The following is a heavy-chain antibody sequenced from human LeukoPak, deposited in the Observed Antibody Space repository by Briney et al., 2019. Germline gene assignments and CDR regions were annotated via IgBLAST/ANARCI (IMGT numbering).Heavy chain of an antibody. CDR1: RGTLSSYA. CDR3: ARAGYDSSGYYYKYYFDY. CDR2: IITIFGTA. Sequence: SVKVSCKASRGTLSSYAISWVRQAPGQGLEWMGGIITIFGTANYAQKFQGRVTITTDESTSTAYMELSSLRSEDTAVYYCARAGYDSSGYYYKYYFDYWGQGTLVTVSS. D-gene: IGHD3-22*01. J-gene: IGHJ4*02. V-gene: IGHV1-69*05.